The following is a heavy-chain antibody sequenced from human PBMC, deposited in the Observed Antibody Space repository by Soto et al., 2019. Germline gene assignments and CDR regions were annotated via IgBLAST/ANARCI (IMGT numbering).Heavy chain of an antibody. J-gene: IGHJ6*03. CDR1: GYTFTSYG. CDR3: ASSPRGYSYGPDNYYYYYYMDV. CDR2: ISAYNGNT. V-gene: IGHV1-18*01. Sequence: ASVKVSCKASGYTFTSYGISWVRQAPGQGLEWMGWISAYNGNTNYAQKLQGRVTMTTDTSTSTAYMELSSLRPEDTAVYYCASSPRGYSYGPDNYYYYYYMDVWGKGTTVTVSS. D-gene: IGHD5-18*01.